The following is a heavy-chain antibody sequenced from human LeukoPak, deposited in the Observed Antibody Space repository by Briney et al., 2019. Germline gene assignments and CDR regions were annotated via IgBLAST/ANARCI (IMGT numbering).Heavy chain of an antibody. V-gene: IGHV4-39*01. Sequence: SETLSLTCTVSGGSISSSSYYWGWIRQPPGKGLEWIGSIYYSGSTYYNPSLKSRVTISVDTSKNQFSLKLSSVTAADTAVYYCARGVGRGTSHWIPDAFDIWGQGTMVTVSS. CDR2: IYYSGST. CDR1: GGSISSSSYY. J-gene: IGHJ3*02. D-gene: IGHD2-2*01. CDR3: ARGVGRGTSHWIPDAFDI.